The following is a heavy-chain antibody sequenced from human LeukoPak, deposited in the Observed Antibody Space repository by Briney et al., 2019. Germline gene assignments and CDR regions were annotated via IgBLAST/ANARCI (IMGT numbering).Heavy chain of an antibody. V-gene: IGHV7-4-1*02. D-gene: IGHD3-10*01. CDR2: ITTDTGNP. Sequence: ASVNVSCKASGYTFTNYAINWVRQAPGQGLEWMGWITTDTGNPTYAQGFTGRFVFSLATSVSTAYLQISNLKAEDTAVYYCARVESRHYYGSAGGVWGQGALVTVSS. CDR1: GYTFTNYA. J-gene: IGHJ4*02. CDR3: ARVESRHYYGSAGGV.